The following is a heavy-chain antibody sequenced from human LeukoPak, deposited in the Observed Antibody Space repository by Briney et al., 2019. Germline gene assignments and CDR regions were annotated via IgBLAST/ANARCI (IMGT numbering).Heavy chain of an antibody. CDR1: GASISSYY. D-gene: IGHD6-19*01. CDR2: IYYTGST. Sequence: PSETLSLTCTVSGASISSYYWSWIRQPPGKGLEWIGYIYYTGSTNYNPSLKSRVTISVDTSKNQFSLKLSSVTAADTAVYFCARVDSSGWYGLGNYYYMDVWGKGTTVTVSS. CDR3: ARVDSSGWYGLGNYYYMDV. V-gene: IGHV4-59*01. J-gene: IGHJ6*03.